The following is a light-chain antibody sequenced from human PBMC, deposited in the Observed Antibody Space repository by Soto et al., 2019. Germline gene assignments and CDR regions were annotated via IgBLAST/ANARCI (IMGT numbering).Light chain of an antibody. CDR2: KVS. CDR3: MQGTHWPLT. V-gene: IGKV2-30*01. J-gene: IGKJ4*01. CDR1: QSLLYIDGNTY. Sequence: DVVMTQSPLSLPVTLGQPASISCRSSQSLLYIDGNTYLNWFHQRPGQSPRRLIYKVSNRDSGVPDRFSGSGSVTDFTLKISRVEADDVGVYYCMQGTHWPLTFGGGTKVEIK.